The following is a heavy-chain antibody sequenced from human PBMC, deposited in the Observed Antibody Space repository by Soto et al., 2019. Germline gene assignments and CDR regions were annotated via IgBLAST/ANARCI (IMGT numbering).Heavy chain of an antibody. V-gene: IGHV1-69*13. CDR2: IIPIFGTA. Sequence: EASVKVSCKASGGTFSSYAISWVRQAPGQGLEWMGGIIPIFGTANYAQKFQGRVTITADESTSTAYMELSSLRSEDTAVYYCARVGKYYYDSSGSHFDYWGQGTLVTVSS. CDR1: GGTFSSYA. J-gene: IGHJ4*02. D-gene: IGHD3-22*01. CDR3: ARVGKYYYDSSGSHFDY.